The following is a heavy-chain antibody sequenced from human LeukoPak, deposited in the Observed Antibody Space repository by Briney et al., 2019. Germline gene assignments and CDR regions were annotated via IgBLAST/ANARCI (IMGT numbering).Heavy chain of an antibody. Sequence: GGSLRLSCAASGFTFSDYYMSWIRQAPGKGLEWVSYIGGSGATIYYADSVKGRFTISRDNTKNSLYLQMNSLRAEDTAVFYCARDQYDTWSRRGNFDSWGQGTLVIVSS. CDR3: ARDQYDTWSRRGNFDS. D-gene: IGHD3-3*01. J-gene: IGHJ4*02. CDR2: IGGSGATI. CDR1: GFTFSDYY. V-gene: IGHV3-11*01.